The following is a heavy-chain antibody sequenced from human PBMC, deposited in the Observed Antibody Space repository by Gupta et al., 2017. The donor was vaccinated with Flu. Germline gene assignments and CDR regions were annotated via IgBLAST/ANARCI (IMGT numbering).Heavy chain of an antibody. D-gene: IGHD3-10*01. V-gene: IGHV3-23*01. CDR1: GFTFRSYA. J-gene: IGHJ4*02. CDR2: ISGSGGST. CDR3: AKDSFTMVRGGHQGNSDY. Sequence: EVQLLESGGGLVQPGGSLRLSCAASGFTFRSYAMSWVRQAPGKGLEWVSAISGSGGSTYYADSVKGRFTISRDNSKNTLYLQMNSLRAEDTAVYYCAKDSFTMVRGGHQGNSDYWGQGTLVTVSS.